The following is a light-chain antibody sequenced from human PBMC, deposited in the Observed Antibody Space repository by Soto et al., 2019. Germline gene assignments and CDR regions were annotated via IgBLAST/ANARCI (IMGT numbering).Light chain of an antibody. Sequence: QSALTQPASVSGSPGQSITISCTGTSSDVGGYDYVSWYQLHPGKAPKLMVFEVSNRPSGVSYRFSGSKSGNTASLTISGLQAEDEADYFCSSYAGSSTYVFGLGTKVTVL. CDR1: SSDVGGYDY. CDR3: SSYAGSSTYV. CDR2: EVS. J-gene: IGLJ1*01. V-gene: IGLV2-14*01.